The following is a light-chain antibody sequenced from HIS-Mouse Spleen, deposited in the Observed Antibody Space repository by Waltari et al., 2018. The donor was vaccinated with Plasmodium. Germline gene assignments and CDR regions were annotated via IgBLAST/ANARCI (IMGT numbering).Light chain of an antibody. J-gene: IGKJ3*01. Sequence: EIVMTQSPATLSVSRGERATLSCRPSPGVSSNIAWYQQKPGQVPRLLIYFASTRATGIQARFRGSGSETEFTLTIRSLQSEDCSVYYCQQYNNWSFTFGPGTKVDIK. CDR1: PGVSSN. V-gene: IGKV3-15*01. CDR3: QQYNNWSFT. CDR2: FAS.